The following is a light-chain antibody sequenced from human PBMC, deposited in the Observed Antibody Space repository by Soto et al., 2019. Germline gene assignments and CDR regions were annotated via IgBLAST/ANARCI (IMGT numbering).Light chain of an antibody. CDR1: QDIGNF. V-gene: IGKV1-27*01. CDR2: AAS. CDR3: QKCKVAPFT. Sequence: DIQMTQSPSSLSAFVGDRVTITCRASQDIGNFLAWYQQKPGKVPKLLIYAASTLQSGVPSRFSGSESGTDFPLTISSLQPEDVATYYCQKCKVAPFTFGGGTKVEIK. J-gene: IGKJ4*01.